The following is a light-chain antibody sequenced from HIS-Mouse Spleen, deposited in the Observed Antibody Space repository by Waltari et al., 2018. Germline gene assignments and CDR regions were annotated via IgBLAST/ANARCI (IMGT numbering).Light chain of an antibody. CDR3: CSYAGSSTLV. Sequence: QSALTQPASVSGSPGQPITISCTGTSSYVGSYNLVPWYQQHPGKAPKLMIYEGSKRPSGVSNRFSGSKSGNTASLTISGLQAEDEADYYCCSYAGSSTLVFGGGTKLTVL. V-gene: IGLV2-23*01. CDR2: EGS. J-gene: IGLJ2*01. CDR1: SSYVGSYNL.